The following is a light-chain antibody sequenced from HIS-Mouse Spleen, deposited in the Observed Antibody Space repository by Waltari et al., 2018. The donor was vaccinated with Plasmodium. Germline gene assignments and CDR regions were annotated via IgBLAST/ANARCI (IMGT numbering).Light chain of an antibody. Sequence: EIVLTQSPGTLSLSPGERATLSCRASQSVSSSYLAWYQQKPGQAPRLLIYGASSRATGIPDRFSGSGSGTDFTLTISRLEPEDFAVYYCQQYGRSPYTFRKG. V-gene: IGKV3-20*01. CDR3: QQYGRSPYT. CDR1: QSVSSSY. J-gene: IGKJ2*01. CDR2: GAS.